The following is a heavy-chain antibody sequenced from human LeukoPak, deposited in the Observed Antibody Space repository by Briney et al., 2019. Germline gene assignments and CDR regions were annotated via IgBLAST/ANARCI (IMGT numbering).Heavy chain of an antibody. Sequence: GGSLRLSCAASGFTFSSYSMNWVRQAPGKGLEWVSYISSGSSTMYYTGSVKGRFTISRDNAKNSLFLQMNSLRAEDSAVYYCTRDSGRREDYWGQGTLVTVSS. CDR1: GFTFSSYS. CDR3: TRDSGRREDY. D-gene: IGHD1-26*01. J-gene: IGHJ4*02. V-gene: IGHV3-48*01. CDR2: ISSGSSTM.